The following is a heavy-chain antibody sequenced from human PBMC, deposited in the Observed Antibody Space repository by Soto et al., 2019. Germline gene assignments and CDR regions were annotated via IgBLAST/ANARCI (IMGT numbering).Heavy chain of an antibody. V-gene: IGHV3-7*03. J-gene: IGHJ4*02. CDR2: INGDGSEK. CDR3: TRPLSGDGPDY. Sequence: GSLSLSCAASGFTFSTYWMSLVRQAPGKGLEWVANINGDGSEKYYVDSVKGRFTISRDNAKNSLYLQMNSLRAEDTAMYYCTRPLSGDGPDYWGQGTRVTVS. CDR1: GFTFSTYW. D-gene: IGHD2-8*01.